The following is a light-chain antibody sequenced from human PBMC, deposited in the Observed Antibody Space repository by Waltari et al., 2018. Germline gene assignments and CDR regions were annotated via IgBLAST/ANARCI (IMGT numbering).Light chain of an antibody. CDR1: KDIDDD. CDR2: EAT. CDR3: LQHDNFPWT. V-gene: IGKV5-2*01. J-gene: IGKJ1*01. Sequence: ETTVTQSPAFISATPGDKVTISCKVSKDIDDDNNWYQQKPGEAVVFIVQEATTLVPGVSPRFSGSWYGRDFTLTINDVKSEDAAYYFCLQHDNFPWTFGQGTKVEIK.